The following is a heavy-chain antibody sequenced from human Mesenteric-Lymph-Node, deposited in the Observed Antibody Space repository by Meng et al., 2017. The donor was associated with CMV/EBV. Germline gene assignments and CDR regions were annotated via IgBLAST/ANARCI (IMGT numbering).Heavy chain of an antibody. CDR1: GFRFSSYW. D-gene: IGHD2-8*02. CDR2: ISDRSGYI. V-gene: IGHV3-21*01. CDR3: AKGGDCAGGTCYTDY. J-gene: IGHJ4*02. Sequence: GESLKISCAASGFRFSSYWMSWVRQAPGKGLEWVSSISDRSGYIYYADSVKGRFTISRDNAKNSLYLQMNSLRAEDTAVYYCAKGGDCAGGTCYTDYWGQGTLVTVSS.